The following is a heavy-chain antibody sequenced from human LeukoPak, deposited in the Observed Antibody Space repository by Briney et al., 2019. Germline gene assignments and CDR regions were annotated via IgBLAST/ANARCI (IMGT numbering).Heavy chain of an antibody. CDR3: ARDPQLWLGGVEDY. CDR1: GFTFSSSA. V-gene: IGHV3-23*01. Sequence: PGGSLRLSCAASGFTFSSSAMSWVRQAPGKGLEWVSAISGGGVNTYYADSVKGRFTTSRDNSKNALYLQMNSLRAEDTAVYYCARDPQLWLGGVEDYWGQGTLVTVSS. J-gene: IGHJ4*02. CDR2: ISGGGVNT. D-gene: IGHD5-18*01.